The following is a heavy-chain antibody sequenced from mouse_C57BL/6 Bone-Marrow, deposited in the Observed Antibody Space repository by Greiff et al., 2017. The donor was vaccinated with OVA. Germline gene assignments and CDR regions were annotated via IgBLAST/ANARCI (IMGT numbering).Heavy chain of an antibody. J-gene: IGHJ2*01. CDR3: ARRATGTKYFDY. Sequence: QVQLQQPGAELVKPGASVKLSCKASGYTFTSYWMHWVKQRPGQGLEWIGMIHPNSGSTNYNEKFKSKATLTVDKSSSTAYMQISSLTSEDSAVYDCARRATGTKYFDYWGQGTTLTVSS. D-gene: IGHD4-1*02. CDR2: IHPNSGST. CDR1: GYTFTSYW. V-gene: IGHV1-64*01.